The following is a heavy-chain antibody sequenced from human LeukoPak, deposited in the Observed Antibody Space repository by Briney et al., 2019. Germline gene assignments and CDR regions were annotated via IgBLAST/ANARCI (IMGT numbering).Heavy chain of an antibody. J-gene: IGHJ4*02. V-gene: IGHV3-7*03. CDR2: IKQDGSEK. Sequence: GGSLRLSCAASGFTFSSYWMSWVRQAPGKGLEWVANIKQDGSEKYYVDSVKGRFTISRDNAKNSLYLQMNSLRAEDTAMYYCVTEGYCTSDSCYVHWGQGTLVTVSS. CDR1: GFTFSSYW. CDR3: VTEGYCTSDSCYVH. D-gene: IGHD2-2*01.